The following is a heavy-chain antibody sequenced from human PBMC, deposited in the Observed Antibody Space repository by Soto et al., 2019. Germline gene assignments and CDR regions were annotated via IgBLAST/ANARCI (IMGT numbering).Heavy chain of an antibody. V-gene: IGHV1-18*01. J-gene: IGHJ4*02. D-gene: IGHD1-1*01. CDR1: GYAFTTYG. CDR2: ISAHNGNT. CDR3: ARGRYGDY. Sequence: QVHLVQSGAEVKKPGASVKVSCQASGYAFTTYGITWVRQAPGQGLEWMRWISAHNGNTNYAQKLQGRVTVTRDTSTSTAYMELRSLRSDVTAVYYCARGRYGDYWGQGALVTVSS.